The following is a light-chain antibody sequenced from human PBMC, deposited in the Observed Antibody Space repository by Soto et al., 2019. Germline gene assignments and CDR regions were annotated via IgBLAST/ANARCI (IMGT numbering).Light chain of an antibody. V-gene: IGLV1-44*01. CDR1: SSNIGSNT. J-gene: IGLJ3*02. CDR3: AAWDDILNGRV. Sequence: QSVLTQPPSASGTPGQRVTSSCSGSSSNIGSNTVNWYQQVPGTAPKLLIYRKNQRPSGVPERFSGSKSVTSASLAISGLQSEDEADYHCAAWDDILNGRVFGGGTKLPVL. CDR2: RKN.